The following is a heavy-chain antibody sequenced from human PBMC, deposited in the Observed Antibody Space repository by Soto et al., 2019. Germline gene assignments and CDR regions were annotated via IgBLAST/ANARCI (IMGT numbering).Heavy chain of an antibody. J-gene: IGHJ3*02. CDR2: ISGSGGST. D-gene: IGHD7-27*01. V-gene: IGHV3-23*01. Sequence: GGSLRLSCAASGFTFSSYAMSWVRQAPGKGLEWVSAISGSGGSTYYAEYVKGRFTISRDNSKNTLYLQMNSLRAEDAAVYYCAKGGNWGEDKTAFDIWGQGTMVTVSS. CDR1: GFTFSSYA. CDR3: AKGGNWGEDKTAFDI.